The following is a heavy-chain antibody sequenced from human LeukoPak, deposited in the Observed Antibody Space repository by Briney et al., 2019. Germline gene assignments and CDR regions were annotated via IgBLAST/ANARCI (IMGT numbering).Heavy chain of an antibody. V-gene: IGHV4-4*07. Sequence: SETLSLTCTVSGGSISSYYWSWIRQPAGKGLEWIGRIYTSGSTNYNPSLKSRVTMSVDTSKNQFSLKLSSVTAADTAVYYCVRDDIVVVPAAYYMDVWGKGTTVTVSS. CDR2: IYTSGST. CDR3: VRDDIVVVPAAYYMDV. CDR1: GGSISSYY. D-gene: IGHD2-2*01. J-gene: IGHJ6*03.